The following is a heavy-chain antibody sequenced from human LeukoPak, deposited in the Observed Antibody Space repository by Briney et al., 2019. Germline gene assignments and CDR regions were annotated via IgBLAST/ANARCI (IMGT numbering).Heavy chain of an antibody. Sequence: SVKVSCKASGGTFISYAISWVRQAPGQGLEWMGGIIPIFATANYAQKFQGRVTITTDESTSTAYMELSSLRSEDTAVYYCASGPSLVGATTFDYWGQGTLVTVSS. V-gene: IGHV1-69*05. J-gene: IGHJ4*02. CDR2: IIPIFATA. D-gene: IGHD1-26*01. CDR3: ASGPSLVGATTFDY. CDR1: GGTFISYA.